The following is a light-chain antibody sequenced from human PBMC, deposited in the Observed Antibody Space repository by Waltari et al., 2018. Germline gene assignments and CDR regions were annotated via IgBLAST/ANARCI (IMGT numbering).Light chain of an antibody. CDR1: QSISTS. J-gene: IGKJ4*01. Sequence: DIQVTQPPSSLSASVGDRVTITCRTSQSISTSLNWYQQKPGKPPKLLIFAASALQSGVSSRFSGSGSQTDFTLTIRNLQPEDFATYYCQQSYRAPQTFGGGTKVDMK. CDR3: QQSYRAPQT. V-gene: IGKV1-39*01. CDR2: AAS.